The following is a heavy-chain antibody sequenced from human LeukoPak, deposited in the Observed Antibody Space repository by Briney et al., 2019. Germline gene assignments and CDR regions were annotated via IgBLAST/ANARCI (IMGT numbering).Heavy chain of an antibody. CDR1: GGTFSNYV. J-gene: IGHJ4*02. CDR2: ITPILGTT. Sequence: GASVKVSCKASGGTFSNYVITWVRQAPGQGLEWMGGITPILGTTNYAQKFQDRVTVSVDESTSTAYMEMRSLRSEDTAVYYCARGARHFDWISPTHYLDYWGQGTLVTVSS. CDR3: ARGARHFDWISPTHYLDY. D-gene: IGHD3-9*01. V-gene: IGHV1-69*01.